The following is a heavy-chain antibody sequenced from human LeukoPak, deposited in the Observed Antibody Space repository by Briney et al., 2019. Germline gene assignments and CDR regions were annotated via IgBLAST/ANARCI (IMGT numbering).Heavy chain of an antibody. V-gene: IGHV4-59*08. J-gene: IGHJ4*02. D-gene: IGHD6-19*01. CDR1: GGSISSYY. Sequence: SETLSLTCTVSGGSISSYYWSWIRQPPGKGLEWIGYIYYSGSTNYNPSLKSRVTISVDTSKNQFSLKLSSVTAADTAVYYCARRGSGWYPFVWGQGTLVTVSS. CDR3: ARRGSGWYPFV. CDR2: IYYSGST.